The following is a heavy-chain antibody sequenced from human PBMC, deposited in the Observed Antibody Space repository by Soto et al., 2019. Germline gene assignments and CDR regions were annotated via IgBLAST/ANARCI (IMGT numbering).Heavy chain of an antibody. CDR3: ARAPKVSGSAQTRPDF. Sequence: PSETLSLTCXLSSGSLSGYYWSWIRQPPGKGLEWIGEISPSGTTNYSPSLKSRVSISVDTSKNQFSLNLTSLTAADTAVYYCARAPKVSGSAQTRPDFWGQGSLVTVSS. J-gene: IGHJ4*02. CDR1: SGSLSGYY. D-gene: IGHD6-6*01. V-gene: IGHV4-34*01. CDR2: ISPSGTT.